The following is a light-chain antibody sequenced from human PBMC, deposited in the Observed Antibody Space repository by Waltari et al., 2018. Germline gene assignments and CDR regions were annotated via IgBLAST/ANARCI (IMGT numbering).Light chain of an antibody. CDR2: EVN. CDR3: SSYGSSEV. J-gene: IGLJ2*01. CDR1: SRTVGSYNY. Sequence: QSALTQPPSASGSPGQSVTIPCTGTSRTVGSYNYVSWYQQHPGKAPKLIIYEVNKRPSGVPDRFSGSKSDNTASLTVSGLQAEDEADYYCSSYGSSEVFGGGTKVTVL. V-gene: IGLV2-8*01.